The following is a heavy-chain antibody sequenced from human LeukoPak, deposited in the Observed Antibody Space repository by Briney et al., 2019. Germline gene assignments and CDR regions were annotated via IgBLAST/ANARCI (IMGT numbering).Heavy chain of an antibody. Sequence: GRSLRLSCAASGFTFSSYAMHWVRQAPGKGLEWVSTISGGGRSTDYADSVKGLFTISRDSSKNTLYLQMNSLRAEDTAVYYCARERYFDYWGQGTLVTVSS. CDR2: ISGGGRST. CDR3: ARERYFDY. J-gene: IGHJ4*02. V-gene: IGHV3-23*01. CDR1: GFTFSSYA.